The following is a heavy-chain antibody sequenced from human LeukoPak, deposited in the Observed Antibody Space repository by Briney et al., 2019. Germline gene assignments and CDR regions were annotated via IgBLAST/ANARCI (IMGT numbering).Heavy chain of an antibody. CDR2: IYTSGST. CDR1: GDSISNYY. V-gene: IGHV4-4*07. J-gene: IGHJ3*02. D-gene: IGHD4-23*01. Sequence: SSETLSLTCTVSGDSISNYYWSWIRQPAGKGLEWIGRIYTSGSTNYNPSLKSRVTMSVDTSKNQFSLKLSSVTAADTAVYYCAREPAVVKADPGAFDIWGQGTMVTVSS. CDR3: AREPAVVKADPGAFDI.